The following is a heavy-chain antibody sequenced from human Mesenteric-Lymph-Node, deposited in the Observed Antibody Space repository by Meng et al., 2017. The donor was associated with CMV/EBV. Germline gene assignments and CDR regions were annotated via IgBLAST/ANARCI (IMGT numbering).Heavy chain of an antibody. CDR3: ARGRAAPIYYYYGMDV. J-gene: IGHJ6*02. Sequence: GGSLRLSCAASGFTFDDYTMHWVRQAPGKGLEWVSLISWDGGSTYYADSVKGRFTISRDNAKNSLYLQMNSLRAEDTAVYYCARGRAAPIYYYYGMDVWGQGTTVTVSS. CDR2: ISWDGGST. CDR1: GFTFDDYT. V-gene: IGHV3-43*01. D-gene: IGHD2-15*01.